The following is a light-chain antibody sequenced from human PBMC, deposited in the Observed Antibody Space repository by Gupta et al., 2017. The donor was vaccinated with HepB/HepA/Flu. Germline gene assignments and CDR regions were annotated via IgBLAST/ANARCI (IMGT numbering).Light chain of an antibody. CDR3: QQRSNCPFT. CDR1: QSVSRY. CDR2: DAS. V-gene: IGKV3-11*01. J-gene: IGKJ4*01. Sequence: EIVLTQSQATLSLSTGERATLSCRASQSVSRYLAWYQQKPGQAPRLLIYDASNRATGIPARFSGSGSGTEFTLTISSLEPEDFAVYYCQQRSNCPFTFGGGTKVDIK.